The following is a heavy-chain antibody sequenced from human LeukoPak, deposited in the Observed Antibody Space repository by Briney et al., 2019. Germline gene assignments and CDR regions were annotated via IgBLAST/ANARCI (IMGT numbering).Heavy chain of an antibody. CDR2: INTDGGST. Sequence: PGGSLRLSCAASGFTFGSYWMHWVRQAPGKGLVWVSRINTDGGSTTYADSVKGRFTISRDNAKNTLYLQMNSLRAEDTAVYYCAKDLAYSSSWSRGFDYWGQGTLVTVSS. J-gene: IGHJ4*02. V-gene: IGHV3-74*01. CDR1: GFTFGSYW. D-gene: IGHD6-13*01. CDR3: AKDLAYSSSWSRGFDY.